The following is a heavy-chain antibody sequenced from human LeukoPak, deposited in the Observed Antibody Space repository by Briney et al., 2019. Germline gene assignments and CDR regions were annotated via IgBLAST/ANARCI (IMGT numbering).Heavy chain of an antibody. CDR1: GGSISSYY. J-gene: IGHJ4*02. Sequence: SETLSLTCTVSGGSISSYYWSWIRQPPGKGLEWIGYIYYSGSTNYNPSLKSRVTISVDTSKNQFSLKLSSVTAADTAVYYRARHYYGSGGYYPFDYWGQGTLVTVSS. CDR3: ARHYYGSGGYYPFDY. CDR2: IYYSGST. D-gene: IGHD3-10*01. V-gene: IGHV4-59*08.